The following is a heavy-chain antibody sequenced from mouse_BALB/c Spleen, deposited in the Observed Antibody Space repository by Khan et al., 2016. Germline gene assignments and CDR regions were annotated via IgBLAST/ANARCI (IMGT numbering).Heavy chain of an antibody. CDR1: GYTFTDYE. D-gene: IGHD2-12*01. CDR3: TYSYEAWFTY. CDR2: IHPGSGGT. V-gene: IGHV1-15*01. J-gene: IGHJ3*01. Sequence: QVQLQQSGAELVRPGASVKLSCKALGYTFTDYEMHWVKQTPVHGLEWIGGIHPGSGGTAYNQKFKGKATLTDEKSSSTAYLALSSLTSEDSAVYCCTYSYEAWFTYWGQGTLVTVSA.